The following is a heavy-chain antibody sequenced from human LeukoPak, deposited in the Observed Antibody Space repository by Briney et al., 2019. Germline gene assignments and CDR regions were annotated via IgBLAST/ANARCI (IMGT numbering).Heavy chain of an antibody. J-gene: IGHJ6*03. D-gene: IGHD2/OR15-2a*01. V-gene: IGHV3-21*01. CDR2: VTSGDYK. CDR3: ARDLRISGMDV. CDR1: GFDFIRYN. Sequence: GGSLRLSCAASGFDFIRYNMNWVRQAPGEGLEWVSSVTSGDYKYYADSLKGRFTISRDNAEDSLYLQMDSLSVDDTAVYYCARDLRISGMDVWGKGTTVTVSS.